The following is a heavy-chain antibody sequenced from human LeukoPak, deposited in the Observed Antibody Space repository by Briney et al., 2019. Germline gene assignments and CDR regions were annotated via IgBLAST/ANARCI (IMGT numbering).Heavy chain of an antibody. Sequence: PSETLSLTCTVSGGSISSSRYYWGWIRQPPGKGLEWIGSIYYSGSTYYNPSLKSRVTISVDTSKNQFSLKLSSVTAADTAVYYCARHDYGDYEFDYWGQGTLVTVSS. CDR2: IYYSGST. CDR3: ARHDYGDYEFDY. V-gene: IGHV4-39*01. D-gene: IGHD4-17*01. CDR1: GGSISSSRYY. J-gene: IGHJ4*02.